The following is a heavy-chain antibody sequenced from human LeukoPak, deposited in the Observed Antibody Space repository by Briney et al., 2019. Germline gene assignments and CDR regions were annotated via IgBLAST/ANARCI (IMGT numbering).Heavy chain of an antibody. J-gene: IGHJ3*02. CDR1: GYTFANYG. D-gene: IGHD1-26*01. CDR2: ISAYNGNT. V-gene: IGHV1-18*01. CDR3: ARDAATISDTFDI. Sequence: ASVKVSCKASGYTFANYGISWVRQAPGQGLEWMGWISAYNGNTNYAQNLQDRVTMTTDTSTSTAYMELRSLRSDDTAVYLCARDAATISDTFDIWGQGTMVTVSS.